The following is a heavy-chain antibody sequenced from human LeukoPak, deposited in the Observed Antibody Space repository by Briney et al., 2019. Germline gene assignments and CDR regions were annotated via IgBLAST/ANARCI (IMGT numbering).Heavy chain of an antibody. V-gene: IGHV4-61*02. CDR1: GGSISSGSYY. J-gene: IGHJ5*02. CDR2: IYTSVST. D-gene: IGHD2-15*01. Sequence: PSQTLSLTCTVSGGSISSGSYYWRWIRQPAGKGLEWIGRIYTSVSTNYTPSLKSRVTISVDTSKNQFSLKLSSVTAADTAVYYCARDRPVGWFDPWGQGTLVTVSS. CDR3: ARDRPVGWFDP.